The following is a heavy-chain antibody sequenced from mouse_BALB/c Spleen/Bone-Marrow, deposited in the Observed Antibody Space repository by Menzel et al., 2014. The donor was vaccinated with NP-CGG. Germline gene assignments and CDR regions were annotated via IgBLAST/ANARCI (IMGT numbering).Heavy chain of an antibody. CDR2: INTYNGNT. J-gene: IGHJ2*01. V-gene: IGHV1-67*01. D-gene: IGHD6-2*01. Sequence: QVQLQQSGPEVVRPGVSVKISCKGSGYTFTDYPMHWVKQSHAESLEWIGLINTYNGNTNYNQKFKGKATMTVDKSSSTAYMELARLTSDDSATYYCARLSPHPEFDYWGQGTTLTVSS. CDR3: ARLSPHPEFDY. CDR1: GYTFTDYP.